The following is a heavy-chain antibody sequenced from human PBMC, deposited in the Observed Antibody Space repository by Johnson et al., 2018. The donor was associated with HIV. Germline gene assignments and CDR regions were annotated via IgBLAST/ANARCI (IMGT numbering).Heavy chain of an antibody. Sequence: QVQLVESGGGVVQPGRSLRLSCAASGFTFSSYAMHWVRQAPGKGLEWVAVISYDGSNKYYADSVKGRFTISRDNSKNTLYLQMNSLRAEDTAVYYCARRWELLRGGGAFDIWGQGTMVTVSS. V-gene: IGHV3-30*04. CDR3: ARRWELLRGGGAFDI. J-gene: IGHJ3*02. D-gene: IGHD1-26*01. CDR1: GFTFSSYA. CDR2: ISYDGSNK.